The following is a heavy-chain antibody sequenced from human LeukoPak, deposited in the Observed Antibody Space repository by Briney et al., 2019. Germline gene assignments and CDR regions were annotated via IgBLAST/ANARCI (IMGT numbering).Heavy chain of an antibody. CDR2: ISSSSSYI. CDR3: ARVLRRVAARPFDY. Sequence: GGSLRLSCAASGFTFSSHSMNWVRQAPGKGLEWVSSISSSSSYIYYADSVKGRFTISRDNAKNSLYLQMNSLRAEDTAVYYCARVLRRVAARPFDYWGQGTLVTVSS. J-gene: IGHJ4*02. CDR1: GFTFSSHS. D-gene: IGHD6-6*01. V-gene: IGHV3-21*04.